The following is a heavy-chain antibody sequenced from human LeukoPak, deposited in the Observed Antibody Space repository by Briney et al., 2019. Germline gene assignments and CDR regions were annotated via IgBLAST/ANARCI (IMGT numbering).Heavy chain of an antibody. V-gene: IGHV3-21*01. CDR2: ISSSSSYI. J-gene: IGHJ3*02. CDR3: ARDGPGDIVVVVAAQDDAFDI. CDR1: GFTFSSYS. Sequence: GGSLRLSCAASGFTFSSYSMIWVRQAPGKGLEWVSSISSSSSYIYYADSVKGRFTISRDNAKNSLYLQMNSLRAEDTAVYYCARDGPGDIVVVVAAQDDAFDIWGQGTMVTVSS. D-gene: IGHD2-15*01.